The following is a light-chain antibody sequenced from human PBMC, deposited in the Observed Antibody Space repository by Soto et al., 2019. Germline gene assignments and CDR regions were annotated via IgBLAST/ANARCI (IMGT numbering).Light chain of an antibody. Sequence: IKLNHSPSAVSAAVGDRVTTTSRASQYISSCLAWYLQKPGKAPNLLIYKASTLQSGVPSRFSGSGSGTEFILTISSLQPDDFATYYCQQYNSYSPWTFGQGPTVDVK. CDR2: KAS. CDR3: QQYNSYSPWT. J-gene: IGKJ1*01. CDR1: QYISSC. V-gene: IGKV1-5*03.